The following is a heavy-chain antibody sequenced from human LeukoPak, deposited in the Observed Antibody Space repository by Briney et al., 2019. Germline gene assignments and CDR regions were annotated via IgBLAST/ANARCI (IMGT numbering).Heavy chain of an antibody. CDR2: ISAYNGNT. CDR1: GYTFTSYG. D-gene: IGHD1-1*01. J-gene: IGHJ4*02. CDR3: ARDRAAYNPGTLTDY. V-gene: IGHV1-18*01. Sequence: ASVKASCKASGYTFTSYGISWVRQAPGQGLEWMGWISAYNGNTNYAQKLQGRVTMTTDTSTSTAYMELRSLRSDDTAVYYCARDRAAYNPGTLTDYWGQGTLVTVSS.